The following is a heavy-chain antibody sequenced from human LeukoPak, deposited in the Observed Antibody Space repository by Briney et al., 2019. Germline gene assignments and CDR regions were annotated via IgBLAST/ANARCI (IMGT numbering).Heavy chain of an antibody. J-gene: IGHJ4*02. D-gene: IGHD4-23*01. Sequence: GGSLRLSCAASGFTFSSYAINWVRQPPGKGLVWVSRIASDGSSTTYADSVKGRFSISRDNAKNTLYLQMNSLRVEDTAVYYCARGRPHGNDYWGQGTLVTVSS. V-gene: IGHV3-74*01. CDR2: IASDGSST. CDR3: ARGRPHGNDY. CDR1: GFTFSSYA.